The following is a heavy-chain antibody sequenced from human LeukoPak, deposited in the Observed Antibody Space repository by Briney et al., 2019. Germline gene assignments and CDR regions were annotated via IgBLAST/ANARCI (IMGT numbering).Heavy chain of an antibody. CDR2: IYYSGST. CDR3: ARGYYDFWSGYYNLLDY. Sequence: SETLSLTCTVSGGSISSSSYYWGWNRQPPGKGLEWIGSIYYSGSTYYNPSLKSRVTISVDTSKNQFSLKLSSVTAADTAVYYCARGYYDFWSGYYNLLDYWGQGTLVTVSS. D-gene: IGHD3-3*01. J-gene: IGHJ4*02. CDR1: GGSISSSSYY. V-gene: IGHV4-39*01.